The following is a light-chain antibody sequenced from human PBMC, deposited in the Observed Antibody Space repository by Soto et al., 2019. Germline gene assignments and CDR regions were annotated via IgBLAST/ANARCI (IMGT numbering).Light chain of an antibody. CDR1: QSVSSSY. CDR3: QQYGSSPT. V-gene: IGKV3-20*01. CDR2: GAS. J-gene: IGKJ4*01. Sequence: EIVVTQSPGTLSLSPGERATLSCRASQSVSSSYLAWYQQKPGQAPRLLIYGASSRATGIPDRFSGSVSGTDFTLTISRLEPEDFAVYYCQQYGSSPTFGGGTKVEIK.